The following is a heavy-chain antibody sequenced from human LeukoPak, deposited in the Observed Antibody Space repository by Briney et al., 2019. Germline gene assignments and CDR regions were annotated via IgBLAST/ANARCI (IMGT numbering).Heavy chain of an antibody. D-gene: IGHD3-22*01. V-gene: IGHV3-13*04. Sequence: GGSLRLSCTASGFTFRRYDMHWVRQTPGKGLEWVSAIGTADDTYYAASVAGRFTVSRDDAENSFYLQMNSLRVGDTAVYYCARGDYYDNSGSPDYWGQGTLVTVPS. CDR3: ARGDYYDNSGSPDY. J-gene: IGHJ4*02. CDR1: GFTFRRYD. CDR2: IGTADDT.